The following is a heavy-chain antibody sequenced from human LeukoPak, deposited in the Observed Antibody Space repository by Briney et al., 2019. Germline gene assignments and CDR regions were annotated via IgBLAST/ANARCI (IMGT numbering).Heavy chain of an antibody. Sequence: GRSLRLSCAASGFTFSSYGMHWVRQAPGKGLEWVAVISYDGSNKYYADSVKGRFTISRDNSKNTLYLQMNSLRAEDTAVYYCAKEGHYCGSGSYRGYYYGMDVWGKGTTVTVSS. CDR1: GFTFSSYG. CDR3: AKEGHYCGSGSYRGYYYGMDV. J-gene: IGHJ6*04. CDR2: ISYDGSNK. V-gene: IGHV3-30*18. D-gene: IGHD3-10*01.